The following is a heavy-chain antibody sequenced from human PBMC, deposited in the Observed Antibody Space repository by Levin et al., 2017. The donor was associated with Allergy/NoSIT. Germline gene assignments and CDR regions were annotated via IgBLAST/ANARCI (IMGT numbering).Heavy chain of an antibody. CDR3: ARQGGAEESRGYYFDY. CDR1: GGSISSGGYS. V-gene: IGHV4-30-2*01. Sequence: MSSETLSLTCAVSGGSISSGGYSWSWIRQPPGTGLEWIGYIYHSGSTYYNPSLKSRVTISVDRSKNQFSLKLSSVTAADTAVYYCARQGGAEESRGYYFDYWGQGTLVTVSS. J-gene: IGHJ4*02. D-gene: IGHD3-10*01. CDR2: IYHSGST.